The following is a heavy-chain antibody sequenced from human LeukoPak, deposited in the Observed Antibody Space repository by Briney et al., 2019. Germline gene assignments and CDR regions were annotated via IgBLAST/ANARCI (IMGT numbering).Heavy chain of an antibody. Sequence: GGSLRLSCAASGFTFNNYGTSWVRRAPGKGLEWVAFIYYDGGNKYYGDSVKGRFTISRDNSKNTLYLQMNSLRAEDTAVYYCAKDRHSRYSSGWPLGYWGQGTLVTVSS. CDR3: AKDRHSRYSSGWPLGY. V-gene: IGHV3-30*02. J-gene: IGHJ4*02. CDR1: GFTFNNYG. D-gene: IGHD6-19*01. CDR2: IYYDGGNK.